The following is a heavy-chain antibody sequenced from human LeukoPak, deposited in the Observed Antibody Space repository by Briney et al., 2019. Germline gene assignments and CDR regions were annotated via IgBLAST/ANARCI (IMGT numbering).Heavy chain of an antibody. V-gene: IGHV1-24*01. CDR2: FDPEDGET. CDR3: ATGVPYYDSNRDAFDI. CDR1: GYTLTELS. D-gene: IGHD3-22*01. Sequence: ASVKVSCKVSGYTLTELSMHWVRQAPGKGLEWMGGFDPEDGETIYAQKFQGRVTMTEDTSTDTAYMGLSSLRSEDTAVYYCATGVPYYDSNRDAFDIWGQGTMVTVS. J-gene: IGHJ3*02.